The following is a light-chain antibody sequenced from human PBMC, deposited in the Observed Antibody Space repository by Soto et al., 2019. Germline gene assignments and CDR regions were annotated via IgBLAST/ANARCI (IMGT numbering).Light chain of an antibody. V-gene: IGLV2-14*01. CDR3: SSYTSSSTLV. CDR2: DVS. J-gene: IGLJ2*01. CDR1: SSDVGGYNY. Sequence: QSALTQPASVSGSPGQSITISCTGTSSDVGGYNYVSWYQQHPGKAPKLMIYDVSNRPSGVSNRFSGSKSGNTASLTISGLQAEDEAYYYCSSYTSSSTLVFGGATKLTVL.